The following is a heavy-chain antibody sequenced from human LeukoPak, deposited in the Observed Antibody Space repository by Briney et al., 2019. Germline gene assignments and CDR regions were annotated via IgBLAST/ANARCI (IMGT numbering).Heavy chain of an antibody. J-gene: IGHJ6*03. D-gene: IGHD3-3*01. CDR1: GYTFTSYD. CDR3: ARARYETRIWPKSRYDYYHYMDV. CDR2: MNPNSGNT. V-gene: IGHV1-8*01. Sequence: ASVKDSCKASGYTFTSYDINWVRQATGQGLEWMGWMNPNSGNTGYAQKFQGRVTMTRNTSISTAYMELSSLRSEDTAVYYCARARYETRIWPKSRYDYYHYMDVWGKGTTVTVSS.